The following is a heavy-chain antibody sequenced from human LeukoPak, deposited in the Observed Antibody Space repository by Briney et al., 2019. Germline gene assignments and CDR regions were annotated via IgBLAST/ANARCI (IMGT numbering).Heavy chain of an antibody. V-gene: IGHV3-30*02. CDR1: GFSFSDYG. CDR2: IRKDGINT. J-gene: IGHJ4*02. CDR3: ARDKIVGATYFDY. Sequence: GGSLRLSCAASGFSFSDYGMHWVRQAPGKGLEWVSFIRKDGINTNYVDSVKGRFTISRDNAKNSLYLQMNSLRVEDTAVYYCARDKIVGATYFDYWGQGTLVTVSS. D-gene: IGHD1-26*01.